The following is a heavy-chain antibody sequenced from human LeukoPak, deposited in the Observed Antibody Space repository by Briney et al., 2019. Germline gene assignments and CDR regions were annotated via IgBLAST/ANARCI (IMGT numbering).Heavy chain of an antibody. CDR3: AREKRDGYNSWFDP. V-gene: IGHV3-53*04. CDR1: GFTVSSNY. CDR2: IYSGGST. J-gene: IGHJ5*02. D-gene: IGHD5-24*01. Sequence: PGGSLRLSCAASGFTVSSNYMSWVRQAPGKGVEGVSVIYSGGSTYYADSVKGRFTISRHNSKNTLYLQMNSLRAEDTAVYYCAREKRDGYNSWFDPWGQGTLVTVSS.